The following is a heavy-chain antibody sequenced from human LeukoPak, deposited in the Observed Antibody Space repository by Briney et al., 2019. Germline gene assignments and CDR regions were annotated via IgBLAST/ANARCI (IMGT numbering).Heavy chain of an antibody. CDR3: ARGAAMVQGWFDP. Sequence: SETLSLTCAVSGGSISSGGYSWSWIRQPPGKGLEWIGYIYHSGSTYYNPSLKSRVTISVDRSKNQFSLKLSSVTAADTAVYYCARGAAMVQGWFDPWGQGTLVTVSS. CDR2: IYHSGST. J-gene: IGHJ5*02. V-gene: IGHV4-30-2*01. D-gene: IGHD5-18*01. CDR1: GGSISSGGYS.